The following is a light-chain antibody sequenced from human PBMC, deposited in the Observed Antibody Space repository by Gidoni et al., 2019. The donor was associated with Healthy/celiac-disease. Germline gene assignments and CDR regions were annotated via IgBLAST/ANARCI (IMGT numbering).Light chain of an antibody. Sequence: EIVFTQSPATLSLSPGERATLSCRASQSVSSYLAWYQQKPGQAPRLLIYDASSGSGTDFTLTISSLEPEDFAVYYCQQRSNWPPMYTFGQGTKLEIK. J-gene: IGKJ2*01. CDR3: QQRSNWPPMYT. CDR2: DAS. V-gene: IGKV3-11*01. CDR1: QSVSSY.